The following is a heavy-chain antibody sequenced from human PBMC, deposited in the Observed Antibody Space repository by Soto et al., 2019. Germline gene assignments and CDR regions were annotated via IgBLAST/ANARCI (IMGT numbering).Heavy chain of an antibody. V-gene: IGHV3-21*01. CDR3: ASPVSVGATLCFDY. CDR2: ISSSSSYI. CDR1: GFTFSSYS. Sequence: EVQLVESGGGLVKPGGSLRLSCAASGFTFSSYSMNWVRQAPGKGLEWVSSISSSSSYIYYADSVKGRFTISRDNAKNSLYLQMNSLRAEDTAVYYCASPVSVGATLCFDYWGQGTLVTVSS. J-gene: IGHJ4*02. D-gene: IGHD1-26*01.